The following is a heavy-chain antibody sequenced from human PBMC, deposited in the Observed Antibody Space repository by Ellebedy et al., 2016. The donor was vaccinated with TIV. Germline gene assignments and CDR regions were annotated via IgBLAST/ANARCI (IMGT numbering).Heavy chain of an antibody. J-gene: IGHJ4*02. V-gene: IGHV3-11*01. Sequence: GGSLRLXXAASGFTFRDYYMTWIRQAPGRGLEWLSYIGLSGHPIYYSDSVKGRFTITRDNSKNSVYLQMNSLRAEDTAVYYCATKNGHASGTSDYWGQGTQVTVSS. CDR3: ATKNGHASGTSDY. CDR1: GFTFRDYY. CDR2: IGLSGHPI. D-gene: IGHD1-1*01.